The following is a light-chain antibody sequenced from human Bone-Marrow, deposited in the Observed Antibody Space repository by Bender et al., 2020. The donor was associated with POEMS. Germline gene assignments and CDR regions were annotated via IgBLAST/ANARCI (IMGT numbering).Light chain of an antibody. CDR3: NSYTSSTLYV. J-gene: IGLJ1*01. V-gene: IGLV3-21*02. Sequence: SYVLTQPTSVSVAPGQTARISCGGDNIGTKRVHWSLQKPGQAPVLVVYQDAKRPSGIPERFSGSKSGNTASLTISGLQAEDEADYYCNSYTSSTLYVFGTGTKVTVL. CDR1: NIGTKR. CDR2: QDA.